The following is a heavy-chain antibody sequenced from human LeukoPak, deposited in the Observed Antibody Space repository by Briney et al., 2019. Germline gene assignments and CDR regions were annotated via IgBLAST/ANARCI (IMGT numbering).Heavy chain of an antibody. D-gene: IGHD4-17*01. Sequence: SETLSLTCTVSGGSISSYYWSWIRQPPGKGLEWIGYIYYSGSTNYNPSLKSRVTISVDTSKNQVSLKLSSVTAADTAVYYCARGGNYGDYDGCFDYWGQGTLVTVSS. CDR2: IYYSGST. V-gene: IGHV4-59*08. CDR1: GGSISSYY. J-gene: IGHJ4*02. CDR3: ARGGNYGDYDGCFDY.